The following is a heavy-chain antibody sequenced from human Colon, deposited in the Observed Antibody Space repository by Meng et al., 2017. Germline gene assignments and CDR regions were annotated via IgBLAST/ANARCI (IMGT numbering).Heavy chain of an antibody. CDR1: GYSFNTYW. D-gene: IGHD3-16*01. CDR2: IYPGDGIT. V-gene: IGHV5-51*01. J-gene: IGHJ3*01. CDR3: VRPLVSGGRIDYHEFDTFYL. Sequence: GESLKISCKGSGYSFNTYWIGWVRQMPGKGLEWMGIIYPGDGITTYSPSFQGQVTISADKSISTAYLQWSSLKASDTAMYYCVRPLVSGGRIDYHEFDTFYLWGQGTRVTV.